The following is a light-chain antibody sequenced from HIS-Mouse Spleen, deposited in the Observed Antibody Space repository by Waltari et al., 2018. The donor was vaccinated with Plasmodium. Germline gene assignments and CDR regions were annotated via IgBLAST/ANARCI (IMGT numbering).Light chain of an antibody. CDR2: KDS. V-gene: IGLV3-25*03. CDR1: ALPQQY. Sequence: SYELTQPPSVSVSPGQTARITCSGDALPQQYAYCYRQKPGQAPVLVLYKDSERPAGIPGRFSGASSGTTVTLTISGVQAEDEADYYWQSADSSGTYRVFGGGTKLTVL. CDR3: QSADSSGTYRV. J-gene: IGLJ2*01.